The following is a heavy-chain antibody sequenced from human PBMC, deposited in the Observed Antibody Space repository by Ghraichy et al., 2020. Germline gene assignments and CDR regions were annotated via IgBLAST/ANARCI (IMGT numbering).Heavy chain of an antibody. V-gene: IGHV4-4*02. J-gene: IGHJ5*02. CDR2: IYHSGNT. CDR1: GASISSGIW. D-gene: IGHD2-8*02. Sequence: SETLSLTCAVSGASISSGIWWTWVRQPPGKGLEWIGEIYHSGNTDYNPSLKSRVTMSVDKSKNQFSLKLSSVTAADTAVYYCARHIFAPSTYCDHWGQGTLVTFSS. CDR3: ARHIFAPSTYCDH.